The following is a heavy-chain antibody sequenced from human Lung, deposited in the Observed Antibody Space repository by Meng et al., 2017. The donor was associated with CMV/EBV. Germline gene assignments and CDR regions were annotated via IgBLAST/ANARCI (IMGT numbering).Heavy chain of an antibody. D-gene: IGHD2-2*02. CDR1: GGTFSKYA. J-gene: IGHJ6*02. V-gene: IGHV1-69*05. CDR3: ARDRTGDCDSTRCYNFDCYCGMDV. CDR2: IIPFFAIT. Sequence: XVXVSXXASGGTFSKYAFSWVRQAPGQGLEWMGGIIPFFAITNYSQKFQGRVTITTDESTSTAYMELRSLSSEDTAVYYCARDRTGDCDSTRCYNFDCYCGMDVWGQGTXVTVSS.